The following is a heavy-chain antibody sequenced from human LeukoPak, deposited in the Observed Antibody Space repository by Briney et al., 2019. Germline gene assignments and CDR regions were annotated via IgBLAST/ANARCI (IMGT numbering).Heavy chain of an antibody. V-gene: IGHV3-74*01. Sequence: PGGSLRLSCAASGFSFSSYWMHWVRQAPGKGLMWVSRISSDESSTTYADSVRGRFTISRDNAKNTLYLQMNSLRVEDTAVYYCAREYSSSSGRAFDYWGQGTLVTVSP. CDR2: ISSDESST. J-gene: IGHJ4*02. D-gene: IGHD6-6*01. CDR1: GFSFSSYW. CDR3: AREYSSSSGRAFDY.